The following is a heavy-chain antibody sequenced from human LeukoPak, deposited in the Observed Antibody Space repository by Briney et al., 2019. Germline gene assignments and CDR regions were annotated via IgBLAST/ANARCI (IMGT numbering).Heavy chain of an antibody. D-gene: IGHD3-22*01. Sequence: ASVKVSCKASGYTFTSYYMHWVRQAPGQGLEWMGIINPSGGSTSYAQKFQGRVTMTRDMSTSTVYMELSSPRSEDTAVYYCARGYYDRGFDYWGQGTLVTVSS. V-gene: IGHV1-46*01. CDR3: ARGYYDRGFDY. CDR2: INPSGGST. J-gene: IGHJ4*02. CDR1: GYTFTSYY.